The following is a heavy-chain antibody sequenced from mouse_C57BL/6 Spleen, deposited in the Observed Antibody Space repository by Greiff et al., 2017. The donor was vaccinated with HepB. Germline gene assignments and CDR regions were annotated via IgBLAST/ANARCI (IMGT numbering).Heavy chain of an antibody. CDR2: IWTGGGT. V-gene: IGHV2-9-1*01. CDR1: GFSLTSYA. D-gene: IGHD2-4*01. Sequence: VKLVESGPGLVAPSQSLSITCTVSGFSLTSYAISWVRQPPGKGLEWLGVIWTGGGTNYNSALKSRLSISKDNSKSQVFLKMNSLHTDDTARYYCARKSRPNPLDYAGGYFDVWGTGTTVTVSS. CDR3: ARKSRPNPLDYAGGYFDV. J-gene: IGHJ1*03.